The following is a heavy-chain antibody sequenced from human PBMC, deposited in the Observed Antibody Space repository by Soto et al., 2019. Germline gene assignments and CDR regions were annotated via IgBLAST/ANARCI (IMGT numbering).Heavy chain of an antibody. V-gene: IGHV3-23*01. J-gene: IGHJ4*02. CDR1: GFTFSSYA. Sequence: EVQLLESGGGLVQPGGSLRLSCAASGFTFSSYAMRWVRQAPVKGLEWVSAISGSGDSTYYADSVKGRFTISRDNSKNTRYLQMNSLRAEDTAVYYCARRGSGSYYDSWGQGTLVTVSS. CDR3: ARRGSGSYYDS. D-gene: IGHD1-26*01. CDR2: ISGSGDST.